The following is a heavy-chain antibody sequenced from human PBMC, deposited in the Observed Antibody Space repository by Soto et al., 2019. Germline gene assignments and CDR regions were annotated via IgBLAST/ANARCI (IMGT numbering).Heavy chain of an antibody. J-gene: IGHJ4*02. V-gene: IGHV4-39*01. CDR2: SYYSGST. Sequence: ETVSLTCTVSCCAIGSSSYYWGCIRQAPGKGLEWIGNSYYSGSTYYNPSLKSRVTISVDTSKNQFSLKLSSVTAADTAVYYCARHTLAEDYYDSSDYHAQRDHWGTGTLVTV. CDR1: CCAIGSSSYY. CDR3: ARHTLAEDYYDSSDYHAQRDH. D-gene: IGHD3-22*01.